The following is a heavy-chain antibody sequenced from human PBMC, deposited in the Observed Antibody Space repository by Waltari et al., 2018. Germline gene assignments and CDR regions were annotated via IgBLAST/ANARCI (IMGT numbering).Heavy chain of an antibody. CDR3: ARYTVTTSRAFDI. V-gene: IGHV4-34*01. CDR2: INHSGST. J-gene: IGHJ3*02. CDR1: GGSFSGYS. D-gene: IGHD4-17*01. Sequence: QVQLQQWGAGLLKPSETLSLTCAVYGGSFSGYSWSWVRQPPGKGLEWIGEINHSGSTNYNPSLKRRVTISVDTSKNQFSLKLSSVTAADTAVYYCARYTVTTSRAFDIWGQGTMVTVSS.